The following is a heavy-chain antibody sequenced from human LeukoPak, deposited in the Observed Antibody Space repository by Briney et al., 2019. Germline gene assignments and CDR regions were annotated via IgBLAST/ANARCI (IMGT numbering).Heavy chain of an antibody. Sequence: GGSLRLSCAASGFTFSSYSMNWVRQAPGKGLEWVSSISSSSSYIYYADSVKGRFTISRDNAKNSLYLQMNSLRAEDTAVYYCARDAGRIAARPSSYWGQGTLVTVSS. V-gene: IGHV3-21*01. CDR3: ARDAGRIAARPSSY. CDR1: GFTFSSYS. CDR2: ISSSSSYI. D-gene: IGHD6-6*01. J-gene: IGHJ4*02.